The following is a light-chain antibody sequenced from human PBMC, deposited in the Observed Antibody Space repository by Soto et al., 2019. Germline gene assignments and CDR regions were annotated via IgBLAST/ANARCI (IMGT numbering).Light chain of an antibody. J-gene: IGKJ1*01. CDR1: QSISSW. CDR3: QHFNSYPWT. Sequence: DIQMTQAPSTLSASLAYRVTITCRASQSISSWLAWYQQKPGKAPKLLINKASSLESGVPSRFSGSGSGTEFTLTISSLQPDDFATYYCQHFNSYPWTFGQGTKVDIK. CDR2: KAS. V-gene: IGKV1-5*03.